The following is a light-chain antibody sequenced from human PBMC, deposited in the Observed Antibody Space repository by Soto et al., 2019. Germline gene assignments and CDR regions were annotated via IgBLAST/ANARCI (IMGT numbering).Light chain of an antibody. CDR3: QQYGSSST. J-gene: IGKJ1*01. CDR2: GAS. V-gene: IGKV3-20*01. Sequence: EIVLTQSPGTLSLSPGERATLSCRASQSVSSSYLAWYQQKPGQAPRVLIYGASSRATGIPDRVSVSGSGTDFTLTISRLEPEDFAVYYCQQYGSSSTFGQGTKVEIK. CDR1: QSVSSSY.